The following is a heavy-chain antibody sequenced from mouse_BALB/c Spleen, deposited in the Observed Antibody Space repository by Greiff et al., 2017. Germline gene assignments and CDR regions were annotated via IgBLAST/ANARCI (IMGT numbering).Heavy chain of an antibody. J-gene: IGHJ2*01. V-gene: IGHV1S22*01. CDR1: GYTFTSYW. Sequence: LQQPGSELVRPGASVKLSCKASGYTFTSYWMHWVKQRPGQGLEWIGNIYPGSGSTNYDEKFKSKATLTVDTSSSTAYMQLSSLTSEDSAVYYCTRVEYYFDYWGQGTTLTVSS. CDR3: TRVEYYFDY. CDR2: IYPGSGST.